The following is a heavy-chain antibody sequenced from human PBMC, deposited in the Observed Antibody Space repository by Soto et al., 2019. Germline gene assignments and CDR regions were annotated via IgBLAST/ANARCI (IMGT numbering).Heavy chain of an antibody. D-gene: IGHD1-26*01. CDR2: ISASGVTT. J-gene: IGHJ6*02. CDR3: AKWESSYNYYYSAMDV. CDR1: GFTFSSYA. V-gene: IGHV3-23*01. Sequence: GGSLRLSCAASGFTFSSYAMNWVRQAPGKGLEWVSTISASGVTTYYADSVKGRFTISRDNSKNTLYLQMNSLRAEDTAVYYCAKWESSYNYYYSAMDVWGQGTTVTAP.